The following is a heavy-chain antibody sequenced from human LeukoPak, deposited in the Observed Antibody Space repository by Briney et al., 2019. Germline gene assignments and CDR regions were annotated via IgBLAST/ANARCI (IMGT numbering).Heavy chain of an antibody. D-gene: IGHD6-19*01. J-gene: IGHJ4*02. CDR1: GFTLSSYW. V-gene: IGHV3-7*01. CDR3: ARDRSSGWDDY. Sequence: GGSLRLSCAVSGFTLSSYWMSWVRQAPGKGLEWVANINQDGSEKYYVDSVKGRFTISRDNAKNSLYLQMNSLRAEDTAVYYCARDRSSGWDDYWGQGTLVTVSS. CDR2: INQDGSEK.